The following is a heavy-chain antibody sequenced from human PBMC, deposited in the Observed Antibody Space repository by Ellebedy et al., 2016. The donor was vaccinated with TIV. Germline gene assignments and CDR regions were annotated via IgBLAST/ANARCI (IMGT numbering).Heavy chain of an antibody. D-gene: IGHD4-17*01. V-gene: IGHV5-51*01. CDR2: SSPVDSQA. Sequence: GESLKISCKASGYTFSDYWIGWARQMPEQGLECVANSSPVDSQAIYSPSFRGQVTSSADKSMNTAYLQWSSLKASDTAVSYCARRTYGQPLEYWGQGTLVTV. J-gene: IGHJ4*02. CDR3: ARRTYGQPLEY. CDR1: GYTFSDYW.